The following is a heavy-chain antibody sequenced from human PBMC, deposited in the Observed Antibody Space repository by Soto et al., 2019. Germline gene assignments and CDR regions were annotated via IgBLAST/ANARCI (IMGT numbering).Heavy chain of an antibody. CDR3: ATGVRLGYGQPPLFDY. CDR1: GDSISTYY. CDR2: IYYSGST. D-gene: IGHD5-12*01. J-gene: IGHJ4*02. V-gene: IGHV4-59*01. Sequence: SETLSLTCTVSGDSISTYYWSWIRQPPGEGLEWIGYIYYSGSTNYSPSLRSRVTISVDTSKNQFSLKLSSVTPADTAVYYCATGVRLGYGQPPLFDYWGQGTLVTVSS.